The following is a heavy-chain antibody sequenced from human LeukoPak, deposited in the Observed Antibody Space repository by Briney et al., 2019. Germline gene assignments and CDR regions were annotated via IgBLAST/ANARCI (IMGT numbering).Heavy chain of an antibody. D-gene: IGHD1-1*01. J-gene: IGHJ4*02. Sequence: ASVKVSCKASGYTFTGYYMHWVRQAPGQGLEWMGWVNPNSGGTNYAQKLQGRVTMTTDTSTSTAYMELRSLRSDDTAVYYCARPQRGYSPFDYWGQGTLVTVSS. CDR1: GYTFTGYY. V-gene: IGHV1-2*02. CDR2: VNPNSGGT. CDR3: ARPQRGYSPFDY.